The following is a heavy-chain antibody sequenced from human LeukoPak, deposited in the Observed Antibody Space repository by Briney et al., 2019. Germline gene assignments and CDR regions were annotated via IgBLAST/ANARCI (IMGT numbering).Heavy chain of an antibody. D-gene: IGHD4-17*01. CDR3: ASPRNDYVDYFPPLDF. CDR2: ISSSGTTI. J-gene: IGHJ4*02. V-gene: IGHV3-11*01. CDR1: GFTFSDYY. Sequence: PGGSLRLSCAASGFTFSDYYMSWIRQAPGKGLEWVSYISSSGTTIYYADSVKGRFTISRDNAKNSLYLQMNSLRAEDTAVYYCASPRNDYVDYFPPLDFWDQGTLVTVSS.